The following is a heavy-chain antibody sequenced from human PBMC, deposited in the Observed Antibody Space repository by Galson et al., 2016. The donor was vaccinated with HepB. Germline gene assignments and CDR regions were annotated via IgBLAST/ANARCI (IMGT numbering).Heavy chain of an antibody. D-gene: IGHD6-19*01. J-gene: IGHJ3*02. CDR1: GFTFNSYA. CDR3: ARGIAVPDDTFDI. CDR2: ISYDGSNK. V-gene: IGHV3-30-3*01. Sequence: SLRLSCAASGFTFNSYAIHWVRQAPGKGLEWVAVISYDGSNKNCADSVKGRFTISRDNSKNTLYLQMNSLRAEDTAVYYCARGIAVPDDTFDIWGQGTLVTVSS.